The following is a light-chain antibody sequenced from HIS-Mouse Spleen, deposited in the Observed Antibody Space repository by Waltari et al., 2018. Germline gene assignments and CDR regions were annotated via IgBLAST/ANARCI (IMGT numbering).Light chain of an antibody. J-gene: IGLJ2*01. CDR2: DVS. CDR1: SRDVGRYNY. Sequence: QSALTQPASVSGSPGQSITISCTGTSRDVGRYNYLSLYQQHPGKAPNLMIYDVSNRPSGVSNRFSGSKSGNTASLTISGLQAEDEADYYCSSYTSSSFNVVFGGGTKLTVL. V-gene: IGLV2-14*03. CDR3: SSYTSSSFNVV.